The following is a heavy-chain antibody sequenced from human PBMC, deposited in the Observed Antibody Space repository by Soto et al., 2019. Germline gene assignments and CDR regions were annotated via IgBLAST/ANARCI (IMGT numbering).Heavy chain of an antibody. D-gene: IGHD2-21*01. J-gene: IGHJ4*02. CDR1: GFTFSSYW. Sequence: GGSLRLSCAASGFTFSSYWMHWVRQAPGKGLVWVSRMNSDGSSTTYADSVKGRFTISRDNAKNTLYLQVNSLRAEDTAVYYCARVIAPPRLQSIHYWCQGTLVTGS. CDR3: ARVIAPPRLQSIHY. V-gene: IGHV3-74*01. CDR2: MNSDGSST.